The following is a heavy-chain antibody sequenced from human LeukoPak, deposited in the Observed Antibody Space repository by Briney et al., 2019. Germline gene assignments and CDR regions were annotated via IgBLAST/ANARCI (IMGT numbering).Heavy chain of an antibody. J-gene: IGHJ3*02. CDR2: INAIIGTA. CDR3: ASRNDWGHDFDI. V-gene: IGHV1-69*13. Sequence: SVKVSCKASGGTFTSYAISWVRQAPGQGLGWMGGINAIIGTANYAQKFQGRVTITADASTSTAYMELSSLRSEDTAVYYCASRNDWGHDFDIWGQGTMVTVSS. CDR1: GGTFTSYA. D-gene: IGHD3-9*01.